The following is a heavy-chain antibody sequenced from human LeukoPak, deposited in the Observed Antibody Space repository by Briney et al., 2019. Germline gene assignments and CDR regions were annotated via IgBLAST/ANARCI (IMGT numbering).Heavy chain of an antibody. Sequence: PSETLSLTCTVSGGSKCTYYWSGIRQPPGKGLEWIGYIYYSGSTNYNPSLKSRVTISVDTSKNQFSLKLSSVTAADTAVYYCARQAYVRYNWFDPWGQGILVTVSS. CDR1: GGSKCTYY. D-gene: IGHD3-10*02. CDR3: ARQAYVRYNWFDP. V-gene: IGHV4-59*01. J-gene: IGHJ5*02. CDR2: IYYSGST.